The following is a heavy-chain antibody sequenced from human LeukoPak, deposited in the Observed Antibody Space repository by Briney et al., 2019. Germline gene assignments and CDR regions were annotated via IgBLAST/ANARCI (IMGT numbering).Heavy chain of an antibody. CDR2: ISSSSSYI. CDR1: GFMFSRDS. Sequence: PGGSLRLSCAASGFMFSRDSMNWVRQAPGKGLEWVSSISSSSSYIYYADSVKGRFTISRDNAKNSLYLQMNSLRAEDTAVYYCARGGYNWNYRDPYYFDYWGQGTLVTVSS. D-gene: IGHD1-7*01. CDR3: ARGGYNWNYRDPYYFDY. J-gene: IGHJ4*02. V-gene: IGHV3-21*01.